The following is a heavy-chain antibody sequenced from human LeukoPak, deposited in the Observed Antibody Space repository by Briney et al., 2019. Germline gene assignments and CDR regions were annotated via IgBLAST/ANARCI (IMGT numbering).Heavy chain of an antibody. J-gene: IGHJ4*02. CDR1: GITLSNYG. Sequence: GSLRLSCAVSGITLSNYGMSWVRQAPGKGLEWVAGISDSGGRTNYADSVKGRFTISRDNPKNTLYLQMNSLRAEDTAVYFCAKRGVVVRVILVGFHKEAYYFDSWGQGALVTVSS. CDR2: ISDSGGRT. V-gene: IGHV3-23*01. D-gene: IGHD3-10*01. CDR3: AKRGVVVRVILVGFHKEAYYFDS.